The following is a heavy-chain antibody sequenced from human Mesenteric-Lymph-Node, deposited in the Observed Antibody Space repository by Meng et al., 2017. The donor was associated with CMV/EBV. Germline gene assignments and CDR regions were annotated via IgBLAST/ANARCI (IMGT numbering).Heavy chain of an antibody. CDR1: GGSFGSFY. Sequence: GSLRLSCTVSGGSFGSFYGNWFRQPPGSGLEWIGYVYYSGRSSCNPSLKSRVTISVDTSKNQFSLKLRSVTAADTAVYYCARGGYSGSYYSSPYYYGMDVWGQGTTVTVSS. CDR2: VYYSGRS. V-gene: IGHV4-59*01. CDR3: ARGGYSGSYYSSPYYYGMDV. D-gene: IGHD1-26*01. J-gene: IGHJ6*02.